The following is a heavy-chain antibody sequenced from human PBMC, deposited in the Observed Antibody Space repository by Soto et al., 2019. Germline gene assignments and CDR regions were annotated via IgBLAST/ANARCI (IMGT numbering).Heavy chain of an antibody. J-gene: IGHJ4*02. Sequence: QVPLVQSGAEVKKPGASVTVSCKTSGYTPTNYDIGWVRQAPGQGLEWMGWISAYNGNRNSAQKLQGRLTMTTDTSTKTAYMELRSLRADDTAVYYCARDLCRSGPDYAFDNWGQGPLVTVSS. CDR1: GYTPTNYD. CDR2: ISAYNGNR. D-gene: IGHD4-17*01. V-gene: IGHV1-18*01. CDR3: ARDLCRSGPDYAFDN.